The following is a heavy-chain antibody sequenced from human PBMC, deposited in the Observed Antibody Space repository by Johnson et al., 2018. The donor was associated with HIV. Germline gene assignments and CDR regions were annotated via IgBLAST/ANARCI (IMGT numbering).Heavy chain of an antibody. Sequence: QVQLVESGGGVVQPGGSLRLSCAASGFTFSSYGMHWVRQAPGKGLEWVAFIRYAGSNKYYADSVKGRFTISRDNSKNTLYLQRNSRRAEDTAVYYCAREVVTAIHDVFDIWGQGTMVTVSS. CDR2: IRYAGSNK. CDR1: GFTFSSYG. V-gene: IGHV3-30*02. D-gene: IGHD2-21*02. J-gene: IGHJ3*02. CDR3: AREVVTAIHDVFDI.